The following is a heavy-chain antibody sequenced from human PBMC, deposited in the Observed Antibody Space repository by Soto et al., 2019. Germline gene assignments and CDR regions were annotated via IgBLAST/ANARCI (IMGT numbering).Heavy chain of an antibody. CDR1: GGSFSGYY. V-gene: IGHV4-34*01. CDR2: INHSGST. J-gene: IGHJ4*02. CDR3: ASPGSGSNRGDFDY. D-gene: IGHD3-3*01. Sequence: SETLSLTCAVYGGSFSGYYWSWIRQPPGKGLEWIGEINHSGSTNYNPSLKSRVTISVDTSKNQFSLKLSSVTAADTAVYYCASPGSGSNRGDFDYWGQGTLVTVS.